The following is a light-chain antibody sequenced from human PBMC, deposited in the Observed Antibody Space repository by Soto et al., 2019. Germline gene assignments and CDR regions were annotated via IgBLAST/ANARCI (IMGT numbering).Light chain of an antibody. CDR2: AAS. Sequence: IQSTQSPSSLSASVGDSFTLTCRASQSITSYLNWYQQKPGKAPKLLIYAASSLQSGVPSRFSGSGSGTDFTLTISSLQPEDFATYSCQQSYSTPLTFGGGTKVDIK. J-gene: IGKJ4*01. CDR1: QSITSY. V-gene: IGKV1-39*01. CDR3: QQSYSTPLT.